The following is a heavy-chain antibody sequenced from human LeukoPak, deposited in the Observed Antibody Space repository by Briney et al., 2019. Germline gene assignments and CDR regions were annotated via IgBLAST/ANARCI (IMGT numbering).Heavy chain of an antibody. CDR3: ARGRQDVTMIVVVMTAVSYYLDV. V-gene: IGHV4-34*01. CDR2: MNPSGST. J-gene: IGHJ6*03. CDR1: GGSFSGYY. D-gene: IGHD3-22*01. Sequence: SETLSLTCAHYGGSFSGYYWTWIRQTPEEGLEWIGEMNPSGSTNYNPSLKSRVTISVDTSKNQFSLELSSVTAADTAVYYCARGRQDVTMIVVVMTAVSYYLDVWGKGTTVTVS.